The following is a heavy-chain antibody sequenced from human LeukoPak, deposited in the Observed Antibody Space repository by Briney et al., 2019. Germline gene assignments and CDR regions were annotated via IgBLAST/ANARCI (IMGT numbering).Heavy chain of an antibody. CDR1: GFTFDDYG. CDR3: AKSVSGDGFQVFDY. V-gene: IGHV3-20*04. D-gene: IGHD5-24*01. Sequence: GGSLRLSCVASGFTFDDYGMSWFRQAPGKGLEWVSGINWNAYSSGYADSVRGRFTISRDNARNSLYLQMNGLRAEDTALYYCAKSVSGDGFQVFDYWGQGTLVTVSS. CDR2: INWNAYSS. J-gene: IGHJ4*02.